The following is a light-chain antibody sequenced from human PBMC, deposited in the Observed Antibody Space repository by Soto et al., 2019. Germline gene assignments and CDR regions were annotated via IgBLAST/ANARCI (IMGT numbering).Light chain of an antibody. Sequence: AIQLTQSPSSLSASVGDRVTITCRASQDIRGAIAWYQQKPGKAPKIVIYDVSTLESGVPSRFSGSSSGTDFTLTISSLQPVDFATYYCQQFNSYPITFGQGTRLEIK. CDR2: DVS. J-gene: IGKJ5*01. CDR1: QDIRGA. V-gene: IGKV1-13*02. CDR3: QQFNSYPIT.